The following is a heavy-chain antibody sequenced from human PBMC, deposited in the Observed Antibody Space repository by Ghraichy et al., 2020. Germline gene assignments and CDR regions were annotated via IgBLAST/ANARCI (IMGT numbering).Heavy chain of an antibody. Sequence: GGSLRLSCAASGFTFFSHAMSWVRQAPGKGLEWVSAIDSGLGTYYADSVKGRFTISRDNSKNTLYLQMNSLRAEDTALYFCAKEVQAVGSFLTIDHWGQGTLVTVSS. V-gene: IGHV3-23*01. J-gene: IGHJ4*02. D-gene: IGHD2-2*01. CDR1: GFTFFSHA. CDR2: IDSGLGT. CDR3: AKEVQAVGSFLTIDH.